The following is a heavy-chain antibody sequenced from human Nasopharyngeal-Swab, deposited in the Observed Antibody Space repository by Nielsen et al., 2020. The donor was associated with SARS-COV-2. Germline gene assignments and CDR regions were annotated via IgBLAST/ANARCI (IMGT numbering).Heavy chain of an antibody. V-gene: IGHV3-13*01. Sequence: GESLKISCAASGFTFSSYDMHWVRQATGKGLEWVSAIGTAGDTYYPGSVKGRFTTSRENAKNSLYLQMNSLRAGDTAVYYCAREAFDSTTYYYYMDVWSKGTTVTVSS. D-gene: IGHD1-1*01. CDR3: AREAFDSTTYYYYMDV. J-gene: IGHJ6*03. CDR2: IGTAGDT. CDR1: GFTFSSYD.